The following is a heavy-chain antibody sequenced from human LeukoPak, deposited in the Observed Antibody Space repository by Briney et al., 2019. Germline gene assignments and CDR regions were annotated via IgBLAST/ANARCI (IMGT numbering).Heavy chain of an antibody. CDR3: ARAQPHYGEDY. J-gene: IGHJ4*02. V-gene: IGHV3-7*01. Sequence: GGSLRLSCAASGFTVSSTYMSWVRQAPGKGLEWVANIKQDGSEKYYVDSVKGRFTISRDNAKNSLYLQMNSLRAEDTAVYYCARAQPHYGEDYWGQGTLVTVSS. D-gene: IGHD4-17*01. CDR1: GFTVSSTY. CDR2: IKQDGSEK.